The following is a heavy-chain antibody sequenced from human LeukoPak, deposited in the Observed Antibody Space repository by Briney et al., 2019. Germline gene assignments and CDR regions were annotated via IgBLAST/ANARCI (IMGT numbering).Heavy chain of an antibody. CDR1: GYSFSSHG. J-gene: IGHJ6*02. CDR3: ARPGADCGSAGCYTYPYYGLDV. V-gene: IGHV1-18*01. D-gene: IGHD2-2*02. Sequence: ASVKVSCKASGYSFSSHGITWVRQAPGQGLEWMGWISAYNGNTKYAQNLQGRVTMTTDISTSTAYMELRSLRSDDTAVYYCARPGADCGSAGCYTYPYYGLDVWGQGTTVTVSS. CDR2: ISAYNGNT.